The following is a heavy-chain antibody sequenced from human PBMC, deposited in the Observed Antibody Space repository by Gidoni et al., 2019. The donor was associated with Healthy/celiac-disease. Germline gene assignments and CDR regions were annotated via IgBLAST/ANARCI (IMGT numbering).Heavy chain of an antibody. J-gene: IGHJ5*02. CDR1: GCPISSSSYY. V-gene: IGHV4-39*01. CDR3: AKHRPIWWFDP. Sequence: QLPLQESGPGLVKPSEPLSLPCTVSGCPISSSSYYWGWIRQPPGKGLEWIGSIYYSGNTYYNPSLKSRVTISVDTSKNQFSLKLSSVTAADTAVYYCAKHRPIWWFDPWGQGTLVTVSS. D-gene: IGHD3-16*01. CDR2: IYYSGNT.